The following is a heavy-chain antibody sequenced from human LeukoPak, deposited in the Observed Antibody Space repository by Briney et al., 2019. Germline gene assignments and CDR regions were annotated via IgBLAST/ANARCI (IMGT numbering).Heavy chain of an antibody. CDR3: ARGFALIPAGVPDY. CDR1: GFTFSNYW. V-gene: IGHV3-74*03. D-gene: IGHD2-2*01. J-gene: IGHJ4*02. Sequence: GGSLRLSCAASGFTFSNYWMHWVCQAPGKGLVWVSRIKTDGSSTTYADSVKGRFTMSRDNAKNTLYLQMSSLRAEDTAVYYCARGFALIPAGVPDYWGQGTLVTVSS. CDR2: IKTDGSST.